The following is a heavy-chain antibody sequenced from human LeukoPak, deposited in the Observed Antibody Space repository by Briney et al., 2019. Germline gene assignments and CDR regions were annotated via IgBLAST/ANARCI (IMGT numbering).Heavy chain of an antibody. V-gene: IGHV3-23*01. Sequence: GGSLRLSCATSGFTFSTYAMNWVRQAPGKGLEWVSVISVSGGSTYYADSVKGRFTISRDNAKNSLYLQMNSLRAEDTAVYYCAELGITMIGGVWGKGTTVTISS. D-gene: IGHD3-10*02. CDR1: GFTFSTYA. CDR3: AELGITMIGGV. J-gene: IGHJ6*04. CDR2: ISVSGGST.